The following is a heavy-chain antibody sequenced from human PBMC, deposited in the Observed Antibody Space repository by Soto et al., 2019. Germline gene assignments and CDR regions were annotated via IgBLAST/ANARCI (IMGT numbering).Heavy chain of an antibody. CDR2: ISSSSSTI. Sequence: LSLTCTVSGGSISTGGYYWSWIRQAPGKGLEWVSYISSSSSTIYYADSVKGRFTISRDNAKNSLYLQMNSLRDEDTAVYYCARDRLVGSSGWRHYYGMDVWGQGTTVTVSS. D-gene: IGHD6-19*01. CDR1: GGSISTGGYY. V-gene: IGHV3-11*04. J-gene: IGHJ6*02. CDR3: ARDRLVGSSGWRHYYGMDV.